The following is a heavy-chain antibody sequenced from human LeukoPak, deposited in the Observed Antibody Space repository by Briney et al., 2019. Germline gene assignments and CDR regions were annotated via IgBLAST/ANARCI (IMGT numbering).Heavy chain of an antibody. D-gene: IGHD3-22*01. CDR1: GFTVSSNY. V-gene: IGHV3-66*01. Sequence: GGSLRLSCAASGFTVSSNYMSWVRQAPGKGLEWVSVIYSGGSTYYADSVKGRFTISRDNSKNTLYLQMNSLRTEDTAVYYCARGYYDSSPHAFDIWGQGTMVTVSS. CDR3: ARGYYDSSPHAFDI. CDR2: IYSGGST. J-gene: IGHJ3*02.